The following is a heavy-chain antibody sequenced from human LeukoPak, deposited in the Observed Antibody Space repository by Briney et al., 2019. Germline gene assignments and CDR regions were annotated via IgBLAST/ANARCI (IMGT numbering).Heavy chain of an antibody. CDR2: IYPGDSDT. Sequence: GESPKISCKGSGYSFTNYWIGWVRQMPGKGLEWMGIIYPGDSDTRYSPSFQGQVTISADKSISTAYLQWSSLKASDTAMYYCARHTKYSSSSRVFDYWGQGTLVTVSS. CDR1: GYSFTNYW. D-gene: IGHD6-6*01. CDR3: ARHTKYSSSSRVFDY. J-gene: IGHJ4*02. V-gene: IGHV5-51*01.